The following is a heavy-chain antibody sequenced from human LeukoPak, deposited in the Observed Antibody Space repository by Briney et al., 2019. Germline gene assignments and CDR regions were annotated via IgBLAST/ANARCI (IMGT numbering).Heavy chain of an antibody. CDR3: ARGPGRSGYCSSTSCYGYYYYGMDV. D-gene: IGHD2-2*01. CDR1: GGSISSGGYS. Sequence: PSETLSLTCAVSGGSISSGGYSWSWIRQPPGKGPEWIGYIYHSGSTYYNPSLKSRVTISLDTSKNQFSLKLSSVTAADTAVYYCARGPGRSGYCSSTSCYGYYYYGMDVWGQGTTVTVSS. J-gene: IGHJ6*02. V-gene: IGHV4-30-2*01. CDR2: IYHSGST.